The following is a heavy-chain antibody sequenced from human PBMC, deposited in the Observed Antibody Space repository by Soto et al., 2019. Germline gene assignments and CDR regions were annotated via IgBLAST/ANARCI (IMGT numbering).Heavy chain of an antibody. CDR2: IYYSGST. CDR1: GGSIRNSY. Sequence: PSETLSLTSTVSGGSIRNSYWSWIRQSPGKGLEWIGYIYYSGSTNYNPSLKSRVTISVDTSKNQFSLKLSSVTAADTAVYYCARHSPPMYDILTGTTLDPYYGMDVWGQGTTVT. D-gene: IGHD3-9*01. J-gene: IGHJ6*02. CDR3: ARHSPPMYDILTGTTLDPYYGMDV. V-gene: IGHV4-59*08.